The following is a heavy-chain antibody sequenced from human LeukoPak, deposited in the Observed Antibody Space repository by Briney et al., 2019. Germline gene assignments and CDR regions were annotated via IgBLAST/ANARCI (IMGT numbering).Heavy chain of an antibody. J-gene: IGHJ3*01. CDR2: ISSSSSTI. V-gene: IGHV3-48*01. Sequence: SGGSLRLSCAASGFTFSSYSMNWVRQAPGKELEWVSYISSSSSTIYYADSVKGRFTISRDNAKNSLYLQMNSLRAEDTAVYYCARDATGYSSSWDWGQGTMVTVSS. CDR3: ARDATGYSSSWD. CDR1: GFTFSSYS. D-gene: IGHD6-13*01.